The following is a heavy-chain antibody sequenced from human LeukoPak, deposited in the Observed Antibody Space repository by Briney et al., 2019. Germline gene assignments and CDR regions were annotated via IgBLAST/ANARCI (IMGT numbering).Heavy chain of an antibody. Sequence: GASVKVSCKASGYTFTGYYMHWVRQAPRQGLAWMGWINPNSGGTNYAQKFQGRVTMTRDTSISTAYMELSRLRSDDTAAYYCARAAGQWLVPLDYWGQGTLVTVPS. D-gene: IGHD6-19*01. V-gene: IGHV1-2*02. J-gene: IGHJ4*02. CDR3: ARAAGQWLVPLDY. CDR1: GYTFTGYY. CDR2: INPNSGGT.